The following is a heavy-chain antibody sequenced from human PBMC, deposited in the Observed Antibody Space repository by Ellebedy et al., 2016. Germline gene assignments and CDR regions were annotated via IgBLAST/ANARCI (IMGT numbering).Heavy chain of an antibody. Sequence: ASVKVSXKASGYTFTSSGITWVRQAPGQGLEWMGGSSDTNYPQKFQGRVTMTKDTSTRTGYMELRSLRSDDTAVYYCARNSHDGVRILEAYYHPWGQGTLVTVSS. V-gene: IGHV1-18*01. CDR1: GYTFTSSG. D-gene: IGHD3-3*01. J-gene: IGHJ4*02. CDR3: ARNSHDGVRILEAYYHP. CDR2: SSDT.